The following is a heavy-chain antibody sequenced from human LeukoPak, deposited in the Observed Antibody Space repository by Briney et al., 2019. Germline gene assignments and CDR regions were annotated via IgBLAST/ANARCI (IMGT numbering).Heavy chain of an antibody. CDR3: ASRAHYDSSGSFDY. V-gene: IGHV1-69*05. CDR2: IIPIFGTG. J-gene: IGHJ4*02. Sequence: ASVKVSCKASGGTFSSYAISWVRQAPGQGLERMGRIIPIFGTGNYAQKFQGRVTITTDESTSTAYMELSSLRSEDTAVYYCASRAHYDSSGSFDYWGQGTLVTVSS. D-gene: IGHD3-22*01. CDR1: GGTFSSYA.